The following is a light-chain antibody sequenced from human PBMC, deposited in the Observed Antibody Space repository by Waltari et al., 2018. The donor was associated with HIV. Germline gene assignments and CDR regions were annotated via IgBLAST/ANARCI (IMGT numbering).Light chain of an antibody. V-gene: IGLV3-25*03. CDR2: KDS. J-gene: IGLJ2*01. CDR1: ALPKQY. Sequence: SYELTQPPSVSVSPGQTARITCSGDALPKQYAYWYQQKPGQAPVLVIYKDSERPSGIPERFSGSSSGTTVTLTISGVQAEDEADYYCRSADSSGTSHVVFGGGTKLTVL. CDR3: RSADSSGTSHVV.